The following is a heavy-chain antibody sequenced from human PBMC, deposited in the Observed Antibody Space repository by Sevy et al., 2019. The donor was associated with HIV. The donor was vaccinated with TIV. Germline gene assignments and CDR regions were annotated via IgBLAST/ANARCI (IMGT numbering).Heavy chain of an antibody. V-gene: IGHV3-33*01. CDR1: GFTFSSYG. CDR2: IWYDGSKK. J-gene: IGHJ5*02. Sequence: GGSLRLSCAASGFTFSSYGMHWVRQAPGKGLEWVAVIWYDGSKKYHADSVKGRFTISRDNSKNTLYLQMNNLRAEDTALYYCARVGVGGFGWFDPWGQGTLVTVSS. D-gene: IGHD6-19*01. CDR3: ARVGVGGFGWFDP.